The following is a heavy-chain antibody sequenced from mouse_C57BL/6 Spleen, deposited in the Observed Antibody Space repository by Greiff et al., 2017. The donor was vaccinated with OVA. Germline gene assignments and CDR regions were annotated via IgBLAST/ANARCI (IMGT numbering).Heavy chain of an antibody. CDR2: ISYDGSN. J-gene: IGHJ4*01. D-gene: IGHD2-2*01. CDR3: ARWGYLYAMDY. Sequence: EVQLQESGPGLVKPSQSLSLTCSVTGYSITSGYYWNWIRQSPGNQLEWMGYISYDGSNNYKPSLKNRISITRDTAKNQFFLKLKSVTTEDTATYYCARWGYLYAMDYWGQGTSVTVSS. CDR1: GYSITSGYY. V-gene: IGHV3-6*01.